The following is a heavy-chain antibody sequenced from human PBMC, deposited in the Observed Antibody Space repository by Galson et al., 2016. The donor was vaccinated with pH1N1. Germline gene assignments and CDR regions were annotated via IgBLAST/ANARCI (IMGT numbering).Heavy chain of an antibody. D-gene: IGHD3-3*01. J-gene: IGHJ4*02. CDR1: GFSVRSNY. V-gene: IGHV3-23*01. Sequence: SLRLSCAVSGFSVRSNYMSWVRQAPGKGLEWVSAIRGSGDDTYYATSVKGRFTISRDNSKNTLYLQMNSLRGDDTAVYYCAKLDYGFWSGYYRHFDYWGQGTLVTVSS. CDR3: AKLDYGFWSGYYRHFDY. CDR2: IRGSGDDT.